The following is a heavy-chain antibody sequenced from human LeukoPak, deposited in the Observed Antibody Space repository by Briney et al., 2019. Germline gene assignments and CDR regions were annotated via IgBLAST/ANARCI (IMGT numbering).Heavy chain of an antibody. CDR2: IYYSGST. V-gene: IGHV4-39*02. J-gene: IGHJ3*02. D-gene: IGHD3-10*01. Sequence: PSETLSLTCTVSGGSISSSSYYWGWIRQPPGKGLEWIGSIYYSGSTYYNPSLKSRVTISVDTSKNQFSLKLSSVTAADTAVYYCAREIVITMVRSPGLDAFDIWGQGTMVTVSS. CDR1: GGSISSSSYY. CDR3: AREIVITMVRSPGLDAFDI.